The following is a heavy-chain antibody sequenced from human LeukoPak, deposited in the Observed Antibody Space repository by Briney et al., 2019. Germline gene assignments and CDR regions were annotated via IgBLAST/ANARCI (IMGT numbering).Heavy chain of an antibody. CDR2: ISPGDSDT. CDR1: GYIFTNFW. CDR3: ARQGPYSSGWPG. Sequence: KVSCKGSGYIFTNFWIGWVRQKPGKGLEWMGIISPGDSDTRYSPSFQGQVTISADKSISTAYLQWSSLKASDTAMYYCARQGPYSSGWPGWGQGTLVTVSS. D-gene: IGHD6-19*01. J-gene: IGHJ4*02. V-gene: IGHV5-51*01.